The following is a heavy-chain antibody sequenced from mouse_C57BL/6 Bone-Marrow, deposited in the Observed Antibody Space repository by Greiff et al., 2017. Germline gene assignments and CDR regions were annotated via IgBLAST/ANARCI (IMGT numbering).Heavy chain of an antibody. CDR3: ARDYYQRKGYY. J-gene: IGHJ2*01. D-gene: IGHD1-1*01. Sequence: VQLQQSGPVLVKPGASVKMSCKASGYTFTDYYLNWVKQSHGKSLEWIGVINPYNGGTSYNQTFKGKATLTVDKSSSTAYLELNSLTSEDSAVYYCARDYYQRKGYYGGQGTTLTVSS. CDR1: GYTFTDYY. V-gene: IGHV1-19*01. CDR2: INPYNGGT.